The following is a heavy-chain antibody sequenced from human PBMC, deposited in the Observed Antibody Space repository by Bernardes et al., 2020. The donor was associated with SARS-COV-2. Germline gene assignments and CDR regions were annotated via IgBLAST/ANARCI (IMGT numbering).Heavy chain of an antibody. V-gene: IGHV4-34*01. J-gene: IGHJ6*02. CDR3: ARGNGGGTYYYGMDV. CDR1: GGSFSGYY. Sequence: SAALSPPCAVYGGSFSGYYWSWIRQPPGQGLEWSGEIKHSGSTNYNPSLKSRVTISVDTSKNQFSLKLSSVTAADTAVYYCARGNGGGTYYYGMDVWGQGTTVTVSS. D-gene: IGHD4-17*01. CDR2: IKHSGST.